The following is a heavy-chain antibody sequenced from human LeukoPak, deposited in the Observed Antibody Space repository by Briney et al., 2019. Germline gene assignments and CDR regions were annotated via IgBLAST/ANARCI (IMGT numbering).Heavy chain of an antibody. V-gene: IGHV4-34*01. CDR2: INHSGSH. CDR1: VGSFSLYH. D-gene: IGHD6-19*01. Sequence: SETLTLTCAVCVGSFSLYHWLGLRQSPGKGLEGIGEINHSGSHKYNPSLKSRVTISVDTSKNQLSLKLSSVTAADTAVYYCARDSGWLGSYYYGMDVWGQGTTVTVSS. CDR3: ARDSGWLGSYYYGMDV. J-gene: IGHJ6*02.